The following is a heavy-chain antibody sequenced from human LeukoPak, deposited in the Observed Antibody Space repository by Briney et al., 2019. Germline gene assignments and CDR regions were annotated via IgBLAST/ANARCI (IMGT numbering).Heavy chain of an antibody. D-gene: IGHD4-11*01. Sequence: SETLSLTCTVSGGSISSYYWSWIRQPRGKGLEWIGYIYYSGSINYNPSLKSRVTISVDTSKNQFSLKLSSVTAADTAVYYCASTVEGSWYYYMDVWGKGTTVTVSS. J-gene: IGHJ6*03. CDR2: IYYSGSI. CDR3: ASTVEGSWYYYMDV. CDR1: GGSISSYY. V-gene: IGHV4-59*01.